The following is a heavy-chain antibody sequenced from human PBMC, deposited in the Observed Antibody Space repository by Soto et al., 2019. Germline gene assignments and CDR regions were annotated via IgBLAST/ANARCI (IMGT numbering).Heavy chain of an antibody. CDR1: GFTFSSYA. D-gene: IGHD6-13*01. J-gene: IGHJ4*02. Sequence: GGSLRLSCAASGFTFSSYAMSWVRQAPGKGLEWVSAISGSGGSTYYADSVKGRFTISRDNSKNTLYLRMNSLRAEDTAVYYCAKGENRIAAAGTDYWGQGTLVTVSS. CDR3: AKGENRIAAAGTDY. CDR2: ISGSGGST. V-gene: IGHV3-23*01.